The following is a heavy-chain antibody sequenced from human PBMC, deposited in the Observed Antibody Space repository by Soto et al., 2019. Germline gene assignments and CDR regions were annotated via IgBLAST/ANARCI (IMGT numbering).Heavy chain of an antibody. V-gene: IGHV4-30-4*01. CDR1: GNSISNLDYF. D-gene: IGHD7-27*01. Sequence: SETLSLTCSVSGNSISNLDYFWAWIRQPPGQALEYIGYIYKSATTYYNPSFESRVAISVDTSKSQFSLNVTSVTAADTAVYFCARGRYCLTGRCFPNWFDSWGQGALVTVSS. CDR3: ARGRYCLTGRCFPNWFDS. CDR2: IYKSATT. J-gene: IGHJ5*01.